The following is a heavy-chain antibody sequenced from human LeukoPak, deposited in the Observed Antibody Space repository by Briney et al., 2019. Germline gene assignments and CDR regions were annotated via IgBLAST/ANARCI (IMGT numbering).Heavy chain of an antibody. V-gene: IGHV4-39*07. D-gene: IGHD1-7*01. CDR1: GGSPSRSGFY. Sequence: SETLSLTCTVSGGSPSRSGFYWGWIRQSPGKGLEWIGTILYSGSTQYNPSLKSRATISKDMSKNQFSLNLTSVTAADTAVYFCARDESGDWNYGGHWFDPWGQGILVTVSS. CDR3: ARDESGDWNYGGHWFDP. CDR2: ILYSGST. J-gene: IGHJ5*02.